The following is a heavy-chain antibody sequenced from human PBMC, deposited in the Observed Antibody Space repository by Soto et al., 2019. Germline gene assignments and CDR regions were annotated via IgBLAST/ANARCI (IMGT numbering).Heavy chain of an antibody. CDR2: ISYGGST. Sequence: QVQLQESGPGLVKPSQTLSLTCTVSGGSINSGGYCWSWIRQHPGKGLDWIGCISYGGSTSYNPSLKSRFTISVDTSKNQFSLKLTSVTAADTAVYYCSRAILVWGQGALITVSS. CDR3: SRAILV. J-gene: IGHJ4*02. V-gene: IGHV4-31*03. CDR1: GGSINSGGYC. D-gene: IGHD2-15*01.